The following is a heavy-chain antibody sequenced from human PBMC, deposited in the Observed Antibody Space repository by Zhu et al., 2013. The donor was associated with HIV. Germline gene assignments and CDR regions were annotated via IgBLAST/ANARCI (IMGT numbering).Heavy chain of an antibody. Sequence: QVQLVQSGAEVKKPGASVKVSCKASGYTFTSYGISWVRQAPGQGLEWMGWISAYNGNTNYAQKLQGRVTMTTDTSTSTAYMELRSLRSDDTAVYYCARSRKPQNFWSGYSPFDPWGQGTLVTVSS. D-gene: IGHD3-3*01. V-gene: IGHV1-18*01. CDR3: ARSRKPQNFWSGYSPFDP. CDR2: ISAYNGNT. CDR1: GYTFTSYG. J-gene: IGHJ5*02.